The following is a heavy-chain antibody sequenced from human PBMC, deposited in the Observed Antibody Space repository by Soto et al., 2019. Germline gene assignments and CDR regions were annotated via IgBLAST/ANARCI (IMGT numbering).Heavy chain of an antibody. CDR3: ARVERGTATTVVDAFDI. J-gene: IGHJ3*02. D-gene: IGHD1-1*01. CDR1: GGFVSSGSYY. Sequence: QVQLQQWGAGLLKPSETLSLTCAVYGGFVSSGSYYWSWIRQPPGKGLEWIGEMSHSGGTHFNPSLKSRVTISVDTSKHQFSLKMSSVTAADTAVYYCARVERGTATTVVDAFDIWGPGTMVTVSS. CDR2: MSHSGGT. V-gene: IGHV4-34*01.